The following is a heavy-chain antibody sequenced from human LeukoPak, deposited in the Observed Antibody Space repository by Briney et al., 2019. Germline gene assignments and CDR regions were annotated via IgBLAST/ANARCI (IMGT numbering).Heavy chain of an antibody. CDR1: GYSISSGYY. J-gene: IGHJ4*02. V-gene: IGHV4-38-2*02. Sequence: PSETLSLTCTVSGYSISSGYYWGWIRQPPGKGLEWIGSIYHSGSTYYNPSRKSRVTISVDTSKNQFSLKLSSVTAADTAVYYWARGSGYLDYWGQGTLVTVSS. D-gene: IGHD1-26*01. CDR3: ARGSGYLDY. CDR2: IYHSGST.